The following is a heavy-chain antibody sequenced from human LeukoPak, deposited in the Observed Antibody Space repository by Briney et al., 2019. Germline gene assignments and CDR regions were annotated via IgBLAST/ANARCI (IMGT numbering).Heavy chain of an antibody. D-gene: IGHD1-26*01. CDR3: AASDSGSYYYYGMDV. CDR2: MNPNSGNT. CDR1: GYTFTSYD. Sequence: KPGASVKVSCKASGYTFTSYDINWVRQATGQGLEWMGWMNPNSGNTGYAQKFQGRVTMTRNTSISTAYMELSSLRSEDTAVYYCAASDSGSYYYYGMDVWGQGTTVTVSS. V-gene: IGHV1-8*01. J-gene: IGHJ6*02.